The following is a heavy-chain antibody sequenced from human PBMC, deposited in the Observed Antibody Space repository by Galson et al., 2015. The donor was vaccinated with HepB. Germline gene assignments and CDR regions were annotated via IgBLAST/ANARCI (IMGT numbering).Heavy chain of an antibody. D-gene: IGHD1-26*01. CDR2: THYRSTWYD. Sequence: CAISGDSVSSNSAAWNWIRQSPSGGLEWLGKTHYRSTWYDNYAMSVRGRITINPDTAKSQVSLQLKSVTPEDTAIYYCVRENSGTYSGVFDSWGQGTLVTVSS. CDR3: VRENSGTYSGVFDS. V-gene: IGHV6-1*01. J-gene: IGHJ5*01. CDR1: GDSVSSNSAA.